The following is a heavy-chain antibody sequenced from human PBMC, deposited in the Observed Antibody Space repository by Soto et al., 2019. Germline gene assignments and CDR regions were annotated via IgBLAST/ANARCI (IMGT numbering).Heavy chain of an antibody. J-gene: IGHJ4*02. V-gene: IGHV3-21*01. CDR2: IGDSSSYT. D-gene: IGHD1-1*01. Sequence: EVQLVDSGGGLVKPGGSLRLSCEASGFSFSSHSMNWVRQAPGKGLEWVASIGDSSSYTYYADSVKGRFTISRDNAKNSLYLHMNSLSAEDKAVSYCARDQRYLGRGHRDYWGEGTLVAVSS. CDR1: GFSFSSHS. CDR3: ARDQRYLGRGHRDY.